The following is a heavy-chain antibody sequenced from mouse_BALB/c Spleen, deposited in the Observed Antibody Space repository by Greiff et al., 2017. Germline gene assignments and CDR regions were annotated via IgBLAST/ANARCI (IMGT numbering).Heavy chain of an antibody. D-gene: IGHD1-1*01. CDR2: IDPETGGT. Sequence: VQLVESGAELVRPGASVTLSCKASGYTFTDYEMHWVKQTPVHGLEWIGAIDPETGGTAYNQKFKGKATLTADKSSSTAYMELRSLTSEDSAVYYCTRWDYYGSSHWYFDVWGAGTTVTVSS. CDR3: TRWDYYGSSHWYFDV. CDR1: GYTFTDYE. V-gene: IGHV1-15*01. J-gene: IGHJ1*01.